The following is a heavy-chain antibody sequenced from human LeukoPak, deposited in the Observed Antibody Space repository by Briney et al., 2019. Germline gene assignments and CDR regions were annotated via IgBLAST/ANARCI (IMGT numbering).Heavy chain of an antibody. CDR1: GFTFSSYE. J-gene: IGHJ4*02. D-gene: IGHD5-12*01. CDR3: ARGDEDSGYDYPITYYFDY. CDR2: ISSSDSTI. Sequence: GGSLRLSCAASGFTFSSYEMNWVRQAPGKGLEWVSYISSSDSTIYYADSVTGRFTISRDNAKHSLYLQMNSLRAEDTAVYYCARGDEDSGYDYPITYYFDYWGQGTLVTVSS. V-gene: IGHV3-48*03.